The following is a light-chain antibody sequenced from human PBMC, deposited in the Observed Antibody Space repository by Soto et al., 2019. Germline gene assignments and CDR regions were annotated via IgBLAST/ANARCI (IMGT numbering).Light chain of an antibody. CDR3: QQYYEWVT. CDR1: QSVTNN. J-gene: IGKJ4*01. Sequence: EIVMTQSPATLSVSPGEGATLSCRAIQSVTNNLAWYQQKPGQAPRLLIYGASTRATGIPARFSGSGSGTEFTLIISSLQSEDFAVYYCQQYYEWVTFGGGTKVEIK. CDR2: GAS. V-gene: IGKV3-15*01.